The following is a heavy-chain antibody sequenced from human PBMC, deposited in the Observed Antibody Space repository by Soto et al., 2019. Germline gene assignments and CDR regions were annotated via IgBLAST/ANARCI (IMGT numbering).Heavy chain of an antibody. CDR2: INSDGSST. J-gene: IGHJ6*03. Sequence: EVQLVESGGGLVQPGGSLRLSCAASGFTFSSYWMHWVRQAPGKGLVWVSRINSDGSSTSYADSVKGRFTISRDNAKNTLYLQMNSLRAEDTAVYYCARGYCSGGSCSGYYMDVWGKGPRSPSP. V-gene: IGHV3-74*01. D-gene: IGHD2-15*01. CDR3: ARGYCSGGSCSGYYMDV. CDR1: GFTFSSYW.